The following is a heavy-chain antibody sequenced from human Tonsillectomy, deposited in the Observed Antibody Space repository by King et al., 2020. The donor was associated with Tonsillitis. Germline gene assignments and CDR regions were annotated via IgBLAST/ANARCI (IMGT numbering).Heavy chain of an antibody. CDR2: MNPNSGNT. CDR3: ARGGDYYDSSGYYPIDY. J-gene: IGHJ4*02. CDR1: GYTFTSYD. V-gene: IGHV1-8*01. D-gene: IGHD3-22*01. Sequence: VQLVESGAEVKKPGASVKVSCKASGYTFTSYDINWVRQATGQGLEWMGWMNPNSGNTGYAQKFQGRVTMTRNTSISTAYMELSSLRSEDTAVYYCARGGDYYDSSGYYPIDYWGQGTLVTVSS.